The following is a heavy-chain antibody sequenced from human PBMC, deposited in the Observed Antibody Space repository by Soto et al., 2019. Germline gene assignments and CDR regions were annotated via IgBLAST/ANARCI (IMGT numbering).Heavy chain of an antibody. CDR3: ARESCSGGNCYSGWFDP. CDR2: ISSNGGST. D-gene: IGHD2-15*01. V-gene: IGHV3-64*01. CDR1: GFTFSSYA. Sequence: EVQLVESGGGLVQPGGSLRLSCAASGFTFSSYAMHWVRQAPGKGLEYVSAISSNGGSTYYANSVKGRFTISRDTSKNTLYLQMGSLRAEDMAVYYCARESCSGGNCYSGWFDPWGQGTLVTVSS. J-gene: IGHJ5*02.